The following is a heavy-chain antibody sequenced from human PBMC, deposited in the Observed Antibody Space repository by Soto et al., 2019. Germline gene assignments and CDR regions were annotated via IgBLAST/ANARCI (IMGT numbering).Heavy chain of an antibody. CDR3: VLSPRSSGWLVCDY. J-gene: IGHJ4*02. CDR1: GGTFSSYA. D-gene: IGHD6-13*01. Sequence: SVKVSCKASGGTFSSYAISWVRQAPGQGLEWMGGIIPIFGTANYAQKFQGRVTITADKSTSTAYMELSSLRSEDTAVYYCVLSPRSSGWLVCDYWGQGTLVTVSS. CDR2: IIPIFGTA. V-gene: IGHV1-69*06.